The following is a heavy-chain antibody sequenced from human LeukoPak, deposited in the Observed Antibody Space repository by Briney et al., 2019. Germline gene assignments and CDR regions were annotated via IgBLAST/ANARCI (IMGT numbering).Heavy chain of an antibody. D-gene: IGHD3-9*01. Sequence: PSETLSLTCSVYGVSFSCYYWMWLGQPPGKGLEGIGEINHSRSTNYNQSLKRRVTISVDTSKNQFSLKLSSVTAADTAVYYCPRGPSPSYDILTGYSYWGQGTLVTVSS. CDR2: INHSRST. CDR1: GVSFSCYY. V-gene: IGHV4-34*01. J-gene: IGHJ4*02. CDR3: PRGPSPSYDILTGYSY.